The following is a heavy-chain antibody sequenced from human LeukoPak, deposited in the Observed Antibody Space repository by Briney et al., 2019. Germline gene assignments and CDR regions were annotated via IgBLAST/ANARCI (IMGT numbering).Heavy chain of an antibody. D-gene: IGHD6-19*01. CDR1: GFTFSNYW. CDR3: ARQGSAWHYDY. J-gene: IGHJ4*02. V-gene: IGHV3-7*01. CDR2: IKTDGSEK. Sequence: AGGSLRLSCEGSGFTFSNYWMGWVRQAPGKGLQWVANIKTDGSEKYYVDSVRGRFTISRDNAKNSLYLQMNSLRAEDTAVYYCARQGSAWHYDYWGQGTLVTVSS.